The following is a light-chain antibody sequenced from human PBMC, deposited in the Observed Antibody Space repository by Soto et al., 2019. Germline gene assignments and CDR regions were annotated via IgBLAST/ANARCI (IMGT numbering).Light chain of an antibody. V-gene: IGLV2-23*01. J-gene: IGLJ2*01. Sequence: QCALTQPASVSGSPGQSITISCTGTSGGVGSFNLVSWYQEHPGKAPKLIIYGDTKRPSGISNRFSASKSGNTASMTISGLQAEDEADYHCCSYAGSNTLLFGGGTKLTVL. CDR1: SGGVGSFNL. CDR3: CSYAGSNTLL. CDR2: GDT.